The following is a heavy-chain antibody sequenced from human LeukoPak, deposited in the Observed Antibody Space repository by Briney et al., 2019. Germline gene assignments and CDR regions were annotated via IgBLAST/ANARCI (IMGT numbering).Heavy chain of an antibody. CDR1: GYTFTSYA. D-gene: IGHD6-13*01. J-gene: IGHJ4*02. CDR3: AREKLAAAGTFEY. CDR2: INAGNGNT. Sequence: GASVKVSCKASGYTFTSYAMHWVRQAPGQRLEWMGWINAGNGNTKYSQKFQGRVTITRDTSASTAYMELSSLRSEDTAVYYCAREKLAAAGTFEYWGQGTLVTVSS. V-gene: IGHV1-3*01.